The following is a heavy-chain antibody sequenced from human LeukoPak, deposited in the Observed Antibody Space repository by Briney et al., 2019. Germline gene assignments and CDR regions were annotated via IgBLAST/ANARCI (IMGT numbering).Heavy chain of an antibody. V-gene: IGHV1-69*01. CDR1: GGTFSSYA. CDR2: IIPIFGTA. D-gene: IGHD3-16*01. J-gene: IGHJ6*02. CDR3: ASSRGVYYYYGMDV. Sequence: SVKVSCKASGGTFSSYAISWVRQAPGQGLEWMGGIIPIFGTANYAQKFKGRVTITADESTSTAYMELSSLRSEDTAVYYCASSRGVYYYYGMDVWGQGTTVTVSS.